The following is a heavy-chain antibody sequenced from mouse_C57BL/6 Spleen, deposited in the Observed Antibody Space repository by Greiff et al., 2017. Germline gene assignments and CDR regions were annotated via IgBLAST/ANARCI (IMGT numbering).Heavy chain of an antibody. CDR3: TYDGSRYPVWFGG. CDR2: IDPGGGDT. V-gene: IGHV14-1*01. Sequence: VQLKESGAELVRPGASVKLSCTASGFTFNDYSMHWVKQRPEQGLEWIGRIDPGGGDTEYAGKFKGKATMTADTSSNTAYLQLSSLTSEDTAVYYCTYDGSRYPVWFGGWGKGTPVTVSA. J-gene: IGHJ3*01. D-gene: IGHD1-1*01. CDR1: GFTFNDYS.